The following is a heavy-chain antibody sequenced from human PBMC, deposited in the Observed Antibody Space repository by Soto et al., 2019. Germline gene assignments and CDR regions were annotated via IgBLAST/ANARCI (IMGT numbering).Heavy chain of an antibody. CDR3: ARDRGDYYYGMDV. D-gene: IGHD2-21*01. CDR1: GDSISSYY. J-gene: IGHJ6*02. Sequence: SETLSLTCTVSGDSISSYYWTWIRQPPGKGLEWIGYISYSGSTYYNPSLKSRVTISVDTSKTHFSLILSSVTVADTAVYYCARDRGDYYYGMDVWGHGTTVTVSS. V-gene: IGHV4-59*01. CDR2: ISYSGST.